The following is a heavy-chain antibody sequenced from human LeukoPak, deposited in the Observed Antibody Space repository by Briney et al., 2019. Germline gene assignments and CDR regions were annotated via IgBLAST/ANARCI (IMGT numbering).Heavy chain of an antibody. V-gene: IGHV1-2*02. CDR1: VYTFTGYY. J-gene: IGHJ6*04. D-gene: IGHD3-22*01. CDR3: ARERRFDMIVNV. CDR2: INPNSGGT. Sequence: ASVKVSCKASVYTFTGYYMHWVRQAPGQGLEWMGWINPNSGGTNYAQKFQGRVTMTRDTSISTAYMELSRLRSDDTAVYYCARERRFDMIVNVWGKGTTVTVSS.